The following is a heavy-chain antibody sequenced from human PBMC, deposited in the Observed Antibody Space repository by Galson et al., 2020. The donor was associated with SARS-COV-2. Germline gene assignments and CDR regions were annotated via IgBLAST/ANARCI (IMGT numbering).Heavy chain of an antibody. D-gene: IGHD2-2*01. V-gene: IGHV3-48*03. CDR3: VRLTSGAMSDF. Sequence: LSLTCAASRFTFSSYDMSWVRQAPGKRLEWFSFISSSGGNKYAAQSVKGRFTISRDNAKNSLYLQMNSLRAEDTAIYYCVRLTSGAMSDFWGQGTLVTVSS. CDR1: RFTFSSYD. CDR2: ISSSGGNK. J-gene: IGHJ4*02.